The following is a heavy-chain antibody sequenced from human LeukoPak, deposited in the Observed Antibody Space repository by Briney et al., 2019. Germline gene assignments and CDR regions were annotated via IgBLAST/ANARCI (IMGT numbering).Heavy chain of an antibody. CDR3: ARGGFWYYGMDV. V-gene: IGHV4-59*01. CDR2: IYYSGST. Sequence: SETLSLTCTVSGGSINTYYWSWIRQPPGKGLEWIGYIYYSGSTNYNPSLKSRVTISVDTSKNQFSLKLSSVTAADTAVYYCARGGFWYYGMDVWGQGTTVTVSS. CDR1: GGSINTYY. J-gene: IGHJ6*02. D-gene: IGHD2/OR15-2a*01.